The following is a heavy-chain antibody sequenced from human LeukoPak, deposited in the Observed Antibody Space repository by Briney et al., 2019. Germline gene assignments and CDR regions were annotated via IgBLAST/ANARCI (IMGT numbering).Heavy chain of an antibody. V-gene: IGHV3-74*01. D-gene: IGHD2-15*01. CDR2: INSDGSNT. CDR3: VRDDGDVVVVAALDY. Sequence: GGSLRLSCAASGFTFSNYWMHWVRQAPGKGLVWVSRINSDGSNTIYAESVKGRFTISRDNAKNTLYLQMNSLRAEDTAVYYCVRDDGDVVVVAALDYWGQGTLVTVSS. CDR1: GFTFSNYW. J-gene: IGHJ4*02.